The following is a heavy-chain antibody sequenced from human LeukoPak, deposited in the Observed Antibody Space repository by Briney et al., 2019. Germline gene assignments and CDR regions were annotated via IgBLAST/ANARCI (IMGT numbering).Heavy chain of an antibody. CDR1: GGSFSIYS. Sequence: SENLSLTCAVYGGSFSIYSWAWFRLPPGRRPEWIGEIDQSGATNYNPSLKNRVTMSVVRSDYQFSLNLTSMTAADTALYFCARMGDFFDTAPDYWGQGTQVTVSS. CDR2: IDQSGAT. J-gene: IGHJ4*02. V-gene: IGHV4-34*01. CDR3: ARMGDFFDTAPDY. D-gene: IGHD2-21*01.